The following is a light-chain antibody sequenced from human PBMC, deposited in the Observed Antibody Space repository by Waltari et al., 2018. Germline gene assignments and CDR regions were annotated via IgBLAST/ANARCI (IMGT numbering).Light chain of an antibody. CDR3: QVWDANTDPGV. V-gene: IGLV3-21*01. J-gene: IGLJ1*01. Sequence: SYVLTQPPSVSVAPGETARLTCGGNKIESKSVHWYRQRPGQAPVLVTSSDSDRPSGIPDRLSGSHSGNTATLTISRVEAGDEADYYCQVWDANTDPGVFGTGTEVTVL. CDR1: KIESKS. CDR2: SDS.